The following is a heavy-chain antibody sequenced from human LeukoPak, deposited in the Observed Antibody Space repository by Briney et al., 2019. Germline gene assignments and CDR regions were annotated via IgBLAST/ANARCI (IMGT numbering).Heavy chain of an antibody. CDR3: ARDRGTGTFYYYYGMDV. Sequence: GGSLRLSCAASGFTFSDYYMSWIRQAPGKGLEWVSYISSSGSTIYYADSVKGRFTISRDNAKNSLYLQMNSLRAEDTAVYYCARDRGTGTFYYYYGMDVWGQGTTVTVSS. J-gene: IGHJ6*02. V-gene: IGHV3-11*01. D-gene: IGHD1-7*01. CDR1: GFTFSDYY. CDR2: ISSSGSTI.